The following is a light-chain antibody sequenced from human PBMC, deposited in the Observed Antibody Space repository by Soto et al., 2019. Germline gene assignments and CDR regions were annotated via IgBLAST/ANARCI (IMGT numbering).Light chain of an antibody. CDR1: SGSVPTSHY. CDR2: STN. J-gene: IGLJ7*01. CDR3: VLYIGPGLV. Sequence: QSVVTQEPSFSVSPGGTVTLTCGLTSGSVPTSHYTSWFHQTPGQPPRTLIYSTNSRSPGVPDRFSGSILGNKGALTITGAQADDEGDYYCVLYIGPGLVFGGGTQLTVL. V-gene: IGLV8-61*01.